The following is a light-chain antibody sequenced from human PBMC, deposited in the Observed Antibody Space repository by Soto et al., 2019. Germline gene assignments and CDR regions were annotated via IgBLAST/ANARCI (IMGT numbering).Light chain of an antibody. CDR1: QTISTY. J-gene: IGKJ1*01. V-gene: IGKV1-39*01. CDR3: QQSFSTPRT. CDR2: GAS. Sequence: DIQMTQSPSPLSASVGDRVTITCRASQTISTYLNWYQQKPGKAPKLLIYGASSLQSGDPSRFSGSGSGTDFTLTISSLQPEDFGTYYCQQSFSTPRTLGQGTKVDIK.